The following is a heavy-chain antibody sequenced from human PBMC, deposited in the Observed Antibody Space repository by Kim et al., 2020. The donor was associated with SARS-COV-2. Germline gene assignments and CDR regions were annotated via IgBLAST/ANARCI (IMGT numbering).Heavy chain of an antibody. CDR3: ARGIAVAGTCAY. V-gene: IGHV1-3*01. CDR1: GYTFTSYA. J-gene: IGHJ4*02. Sequence: ASVKVSCKASGYTFTSYAMHWVRQAPGQRLEWMGWINAGNGNTKYSQKFQGRVTITRDTSASTAYMELSSLRSEDTAVYYCARGIAVAGTCAYWGQGTLVTVSS. CDR2: INAGNGNT. D-gene: IGHD6-19*01.